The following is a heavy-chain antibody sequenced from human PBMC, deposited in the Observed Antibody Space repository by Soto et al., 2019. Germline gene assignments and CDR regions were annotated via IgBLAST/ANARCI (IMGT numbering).Heavy chain of an antibody. CDR3: AKYSGSGRVYYGMDV. Sequence: PGGSLRLSCAASGFTFSSYAMSWVRQAPGKGLEWASAISGSGGSTYYADSVKGRFTISRDNSKNTLYLQMNSLRAEDTAVYYCAKYSGSGRVYYGMDVWGQGTTVTVSS. CDR2: ISGSGGST. J-gene: IGHJ6*02. CDR1: GFTFSSYA. V-gene: IGHV3-23*01. D-gene: IGHD3-10*01.